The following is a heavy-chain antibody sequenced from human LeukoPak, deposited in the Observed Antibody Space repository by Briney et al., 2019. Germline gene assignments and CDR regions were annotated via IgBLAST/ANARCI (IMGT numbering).Heavy chain of an antibody. CDR3: ARRYMATSAEDFDY. J-gene: IGHJ4*01. CDR2: MNQEGSEK. Sequence: PGGSLRLSCAASGFTVSSNYMTWVRQAPGKGLEGVANMNQEGSEKYYVDSVRGRFTISRDNAKNSLYLQMNSLRAEDTAVYYCARRYMATSAEDFDYWGQGTLVTVSS. V-gene: IGHV3-7*01. D-gene: IGHD3-16*02. CDR1: GFTVSSNY.